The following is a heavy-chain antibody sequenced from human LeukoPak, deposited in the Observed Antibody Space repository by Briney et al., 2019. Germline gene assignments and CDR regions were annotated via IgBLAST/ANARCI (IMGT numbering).Heavy chain of an antibody. Sequence: GESLKISCQAYGYKFTNYWIGWVRQMPGKGLEWMGIIFLSDSDTRYSPSFQGQVTISADKSTSTAYLHWSTLKASDTAIYYCARHEVTAAAGTEFDSWGQGTLVTVSS. J-gene: IGHJ4*02. CDR3: ARHEVTAAAGTEFDS. CDR1: GYKFTNYW. D-gene: IGHD6-13*01. V-gene: IGHV5-51*01. CDR2: IFLSDSDT.